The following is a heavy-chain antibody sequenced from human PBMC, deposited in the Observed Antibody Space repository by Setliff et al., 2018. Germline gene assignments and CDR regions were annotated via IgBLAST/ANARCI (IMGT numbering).Heavy chain of an antibody. J-gene: IGHJ6*02. V-gene: IGHV3-48*03. Sequence: GGSLRLSCAASGFSFSSYEMNWVRQAPGKGREWVSYIDKSGDSTENYADSVKGRFTVSRDNAENSLYLQMNRLRAEDTAVYYRARVKPFAMDVWGQGTTVTAP. CDR1: GFSFSSYE. CDR2: IDKSGDSTE. CDR3: ARVKPFAMDV.